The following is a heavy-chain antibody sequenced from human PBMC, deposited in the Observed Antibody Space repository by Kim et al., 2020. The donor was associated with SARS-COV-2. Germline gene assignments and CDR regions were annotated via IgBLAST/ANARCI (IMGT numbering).Heavy chain of an antibody. D-gene: IGHD3-3*01. CDR2: ISSSGSTI. J-gene: IGHJ6*03. CDR3: AREERFSQGNYMDV. V-gene: IGHV3-48*03. Sequence: GGSLRLSCAASGFTFSSYEMNWVRQAPGKGLEWVSYISSSGSTIYYADSVKGRFTISRDNAKNSLYLQMNSLRAEDTAVYYCAREERFSQGNYMDVWGKGTTVTVSS. CDR1: GFTFSSYE.